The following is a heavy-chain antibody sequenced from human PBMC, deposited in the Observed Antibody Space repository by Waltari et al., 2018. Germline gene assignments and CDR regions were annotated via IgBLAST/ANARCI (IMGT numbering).Heavy chain of an antibody. V-gene: IGHV5-51*01. CDR3: ARQGMYDYVWGSYRSDAFDI. CDR1: GYSFTSYW. J-gene: IGHJ3*02. CDR2: IYPGDSDT. D-gene: IGHD3-16*02. Sequence: EVQLVQSGAEVKKPGESLKISCTGSGYSFTSYWIGWLRQMPGKGLEWMGIIYPGDSDTRYSPSFQGQVTISADKSISTAYLQWSSLKASDTAMYYCARQGMYDYVWGSYRSDAFDIWGQGTMVTVSS.